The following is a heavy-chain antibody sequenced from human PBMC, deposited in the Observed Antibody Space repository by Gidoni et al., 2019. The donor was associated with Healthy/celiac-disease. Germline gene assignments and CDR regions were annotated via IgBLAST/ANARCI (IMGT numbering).Heavy chain of an antibody. J-gene: IGHJ6*02. Sequence: EVQLVESGGGLVQPGGSLRLSCAASGFPFSSYWMHWVRQAPGKGLVWVSRMNSDGSSTSYADSVKGRFTISRDNAKNTLYLQMNSLRAEDTAVYYCTKLRYFDWSSSMDVWGQGTTVTVSS. CDR2: MNSDGSST. D-gene: IGHD3-9*01. V-gene: IGHV3-74*01. CDR3: TKLRYFDWSSSMDV. CDR1: GFPFSSYW.